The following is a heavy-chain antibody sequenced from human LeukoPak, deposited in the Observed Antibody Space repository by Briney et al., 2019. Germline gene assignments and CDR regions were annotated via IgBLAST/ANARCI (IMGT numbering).Heavy chain of an antibody. CDR1: GFTFSSYS. CDR2: ISSSSSYI. J-gene: IGHJ3*02. Sequence: GGSLRLSCAASGFTFSSYSMNWVRQAPGKRLEWVSSISSSSSYIYYADSVKGRFTISRDNAKNSLYLQMNSLRAEDTAVYYCARVANYDAFDIWGQGTMVTVSS. CDR3: ARVANYDAFDI. D-gene: IGHD4/OR15-4a*01. V-gene: IGHV3-21*01.